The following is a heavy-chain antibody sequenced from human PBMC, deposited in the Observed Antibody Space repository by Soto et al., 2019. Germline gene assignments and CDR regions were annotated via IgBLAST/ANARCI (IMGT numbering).Heavy chain of an antibody. J-gene: IGHJ1*01. V-gene: IGHV4-59*01. CDR2: IYFSGVA. CDR3: ARGDSDLAVSEAAY. D-gene: IGHD2-15*01. Sequence: QMQMQESGPRLVKPSETLSFTCTVSGASITDSYWSWIRQPPEKGLEWIGYIYFSGVATYNPSLKSRATMSRDTSKNEFSLKLTSVTAADTAIYYCARGDSDLAVSEAAYWGQGTLVTVSS. CDR1: GASITDSY.